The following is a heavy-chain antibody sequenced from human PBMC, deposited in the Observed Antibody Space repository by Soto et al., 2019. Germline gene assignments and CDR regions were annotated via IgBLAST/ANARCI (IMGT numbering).Heavy chain of an antibody. J-gene: IGHJ4*02. D-gene: IGHD6-19*01. CDR3: ARRTVNIRTFYSGLKTHCFDY. CDR2: IYYSGST. Sequence: QLQLHESGPGLVKPSETLSLTCAVSGDSMSSSDYYWGWIRQPPGKGLEWIGRIYYSGSTYYNPSLQSRVAISVATSKIQFSLNLKSVTAADTAIYYCARRTVNIRTFYSGLKTHCFDYWGQGAPVTVSS. CDR1: GDSMSSSDYY. V-gene: IGHV4-39*01.